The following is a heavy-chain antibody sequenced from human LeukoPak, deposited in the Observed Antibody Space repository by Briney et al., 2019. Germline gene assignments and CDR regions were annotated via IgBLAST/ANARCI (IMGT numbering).Heavy chain of an antibody. V-gene: IGHV3-7*01. J-gene: IGHJ4*02. D-gene: IGHD6-13*01. CDR1: GFTFSSYW. Sequence: GGSLRLSCAASGFTFSSYWMSWVRQAPGKGLEWVANIKQDGSEKYYVDSVKGRFTISRDNAKNSLYLQMNSLRAEDTAVYYCARDHGFTGSWYGNYYFDYWGQGTLVTVSS. CDR2: IKQDGSEK. CDR3: ARDHGFTGSWYGNYYFDY.